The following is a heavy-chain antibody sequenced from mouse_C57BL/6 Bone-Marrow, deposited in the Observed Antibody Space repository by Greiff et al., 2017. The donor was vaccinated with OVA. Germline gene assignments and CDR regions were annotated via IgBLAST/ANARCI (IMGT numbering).Heavy chain of an antibody. V-gene: IGHV1-81*01. CDR1: GYTFTSYG. J-gene: IGHJ4*01. CDR3: ARWARGCDAMDN. D-gene: IGHD3-3*01. Sequence: VQLQESGAELARPGASVKLSCKASGYTFTSYGISWVKQRTGQGLEWIGEIYPRSGNTYYNEKFKGKATLTADKSSSTAYMELRSLTSEDSAVYFCARWARGCDAMDNWGEGTSVTVSS. CDR2: IYPRSGNT.